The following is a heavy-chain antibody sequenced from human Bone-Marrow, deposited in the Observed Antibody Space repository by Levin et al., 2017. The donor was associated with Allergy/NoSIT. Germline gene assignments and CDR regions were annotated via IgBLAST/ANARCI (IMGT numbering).Heavy chain of an antibody. CDR3: GRCYDGDAYYNDMDV. CDR1: GGTFSTYA. Sequence: RGESLKISCKASGGTFSTYAISWVRQAPGQGLEWMGGIIPIFGTTNYAQKFQGRVTITADTSTSTAYMELNSLISEDTAVYYCGRCYDGDAYYNDMDVWGQGTAVTVSS. D-gene: IGHD2-15*01. V-gene: IGHV1-69*06. J-gene: IGHJ6*02. CDR2: IIPIFGTT.